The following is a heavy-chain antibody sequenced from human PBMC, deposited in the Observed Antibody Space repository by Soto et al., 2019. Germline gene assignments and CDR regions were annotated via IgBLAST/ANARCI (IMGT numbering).Heavy chain of an antibody. J-gene: IGHJ6*02. CDR3: ARRMLRYFDWPQPSYGMDV. CDR1: VGSFSVYY. Sequence: AETLSLICAVYVGSFSVYYWGWIRQPPGKGLEWIGEINHSRSTNYNPSLKSRVTISVDTSKNQFSLKLSSVTAADTAVYYCARRMLRYFDWPQPSYGMDVWGQGTTVTVSS. CDR2: INHSRST. V-gene: IGHV4-34*01. D-gene: IGHD3-9*01.